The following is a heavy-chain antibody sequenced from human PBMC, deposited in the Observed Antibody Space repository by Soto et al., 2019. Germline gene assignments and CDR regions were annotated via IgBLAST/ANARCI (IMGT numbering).Heavy chain of an antibody. CDR1: GYTFTGYY. V-gene: IGHV1-2*02. D-gene: IGHD6-13*01. Sequence: ASVKVSCKASGYTFTGYYMHWVRQAPGQGLEWMGWINPNSGGTNYAQKFQGRVTMTRDTSISTAYMELSRLRSDDTAVYYCARDMRYSSRWYLDYYYGMDVWGQGTTVTVSS. CDR3: ARDMRYSSRWYLDYYYGMDV. J-gene: IGHJ6*02. CDR2: INPNSGGT.